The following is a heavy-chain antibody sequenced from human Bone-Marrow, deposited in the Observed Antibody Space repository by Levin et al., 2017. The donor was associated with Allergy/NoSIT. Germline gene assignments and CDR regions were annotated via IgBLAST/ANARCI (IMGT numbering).Heavy chain of an antibody. Sequence: SETLSLTCAVYGGSFSGYYWSWIRQPPGKGLEWIAEINHSGSTNYNPSLKTRVTISVDTSKNQFSLKLSSVTAADTAVYYCARKGNYADYWYFDLWGRGTLVTVSS. CDR1: GGSFSGYY. CDR2: INHSGST. V-gene: IGHV4-34*01. J-gene: IGHJ2*01. D-gene: IGHD4-17*01. CDR3: ARKGNYADYWYFDL.